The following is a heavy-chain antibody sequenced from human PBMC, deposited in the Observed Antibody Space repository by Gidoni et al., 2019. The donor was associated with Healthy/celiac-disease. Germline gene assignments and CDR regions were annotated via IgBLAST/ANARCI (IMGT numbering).Heavy chain of an antibody. CDR3: AKMPKFMYSSGWYFDY. J-gene: IGHJ4*02. V-gene: IGHV3-23*04. CDR2: ISGSGGST. D-gene: IGHD6-19*01. CDR1: GFPFRSYA. Sequence: EVQLVESGGGLVQPGGSLRLSCAASGFPFRSYAMSWVRQAPGKGLEWVSAISGSGGSTYYADSVKGRFTISRDNSKNTLFLQMNSLRAEDTAVYYCAKMPKFMYSSGWYFDYWGQGTLVTVSS.